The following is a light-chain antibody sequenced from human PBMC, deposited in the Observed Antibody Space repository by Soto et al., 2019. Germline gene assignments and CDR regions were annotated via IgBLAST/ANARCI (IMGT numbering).Light chain of an antibody. Sequence: IHMTQSPSSLSASVGDRITVTCRASQRITTYVNWYQLKPGEAPKLLISTSGTLQRGVPSRFSGSGSGTDFTLTITGLQPADFATYFCQQTYSTPYTFGQGTKL. CDR1: QRITTY. V-gene: IGKV1-39*01. CDR2: TSG. J-gene: IGKJ2*01. CDR3: QQTYSTPYT.